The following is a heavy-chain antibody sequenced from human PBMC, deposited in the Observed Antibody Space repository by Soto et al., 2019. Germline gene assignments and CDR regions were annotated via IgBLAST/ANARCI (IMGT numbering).Heavy chain of an antibody. CDR3: ARLEDWLPEPGTQHWFDP. V-gene: IGHV5-51*01. CDR2: IYPGDSDT. CDR1: GYSFTSYW. J-gene: IGHJ5*02. D-gene: IGHD3-9*01. Sequence: GEALKISCKGSGYSFTSYWIGWVRQMPGKGLEWMGIIYPGDSDTRYSPSFQGQVTISADKSISTAYLQWSSLKASDTAMYYCARLEDWLPEPGTQHWFDPWGQGTLVTVSS.